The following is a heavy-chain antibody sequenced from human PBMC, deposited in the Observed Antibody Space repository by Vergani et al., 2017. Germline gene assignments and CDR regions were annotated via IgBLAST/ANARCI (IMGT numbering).Heavy chain of an antibody. V-gene: IGHV3-43D*03. CDR2: ISWDGGST. CDR3: AKGGSSGWYDYFDY. D-gene: IGHD6-19*01. CDR1: GFTFDDYA. Sequence: EVQLVESGGVVVQPGGSLRLSCAASGFTFDDYAMHWVRQAPGKGLEWVSLISWDGGSTYYADSVKGRFTISRDNSKNSLYLQMNSLRTEDTALYYCAKGGSSGWYDYFDYWGQGTLVTVSS. J-gene: IGHJ4*02.